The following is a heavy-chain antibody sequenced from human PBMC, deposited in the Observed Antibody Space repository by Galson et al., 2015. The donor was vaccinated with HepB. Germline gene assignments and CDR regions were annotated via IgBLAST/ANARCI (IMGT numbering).Heavy chain of an antibody. Sequence: SLRLSCAASGFTFSDYYMGWIRQAPGRGLEWVSYISGTSSYTNYADSVKGRFSISRDNAKNSLYLQMNSLRAEDTAVYYCARTRDYYDSSVYYSSPFDYWGQGTLVTVSS. J-gene: IGHJ4*02. CDR3: ARTRDYYDSSVYYSSPFDY. D-gene: IGHD3-22*01. CDR2: ISGTSSYT. V-gene: IGHV3-11*03. CDR1: GFTFSDYY.